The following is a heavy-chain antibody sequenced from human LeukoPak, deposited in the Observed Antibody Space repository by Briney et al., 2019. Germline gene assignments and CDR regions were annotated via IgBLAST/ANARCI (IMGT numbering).Heavy chain of an antibody. Sequence: SETLSLTCAVYGGSFSGYYWSWIRQPPGKGLEWIGEINHSGSTNYNPSLKSRVTISVDTSKNQFSLKLSSVTAADTAVYYCARDTKYLNRSYYYYMDVWGKGTTVTISS. CDR3: ARDTKYLNRSYYYYMDV. D-gene: IGHD2-2*02. J-gene: IGHJ6*03. CDR2: INHSGST. CDR1: GGSFSGYY. V-gene: IGHV4-34*01.